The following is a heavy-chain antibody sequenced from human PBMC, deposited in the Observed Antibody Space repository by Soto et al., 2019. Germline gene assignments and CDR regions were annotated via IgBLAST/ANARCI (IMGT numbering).Heavy chain of an antibody. CDR3: ARDVYSMITFGGVIGSPGAFDI. J-gene: IGHJ3*02. CDR2: INPNSGGT. V-gene: IGHV1-2*04. CDR1: GYTFTGYY. D-gene: IGHD3-16*02. Sequence: GASVKVSCKASGYTFTGYYMHWVRQAPGQRLEWMGWINPNSGGTNYAQKFQGWVTMTRDTSISTAYMELSRLRSDDTAVYYCARDVYSMITFGGVIGSPGAFDIWGQGTMVTVSS.